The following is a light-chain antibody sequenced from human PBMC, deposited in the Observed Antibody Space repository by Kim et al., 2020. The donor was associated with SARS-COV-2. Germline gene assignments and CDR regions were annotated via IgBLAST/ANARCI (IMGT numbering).Light chain of an antibody. CDR2: GAS. CDR3: QQYGGSPIP. J-gene: IGKJ5*01. V-gene: IGKV3-20*01. CDR1: QRISNNY. Sequence: SPGERGTLSCRASQRISNNYLAWYQQKLGQAPRLLIYGASSRATGIPDRFSGSGSGTDFTLTISRLEPEDFAVYYCQQYGGSPIPFGQGTRLEIK.